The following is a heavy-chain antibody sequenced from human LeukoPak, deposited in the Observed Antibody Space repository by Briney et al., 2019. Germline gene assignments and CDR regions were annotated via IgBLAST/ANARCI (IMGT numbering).Heavy chain of an antibody. CDR2: RSSTGIT. V-gene: IGHV4-39*01. CDR3: AFSGWFWGAFDY. Sequence: PSETLFLTCSVSGGSISISNYFWGWIRQPPGKGLEWIASRSSTGITHYHSSLESRISVSVETSKSQFSLRLTSLTAADTAVYYCAFSGWFWGAFDYWGQGILVTVSS. D-gene: IGHD6-19*01. J-gene: IGHJ4*02. CDR1: GGSISISNYF.